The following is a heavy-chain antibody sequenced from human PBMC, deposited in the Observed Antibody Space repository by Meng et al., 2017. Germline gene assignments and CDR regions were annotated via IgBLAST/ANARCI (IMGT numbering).Heavy chain of an antibody. D-gene: IGHD1-26*01. CDR1: GFTFSSYS. CDR2: ISSSSSYI. J-gene: IGHJ4*02. CDR3: AKHLSGSYTFDY. V-gene: IGHV3-21*04. Sequence: GESLKISCAASGFTFSSYSMNWVRQAPGKGLEWVSSISSSSSYIYYADSVKGRFTISRDNAKNSLYLQMNSLRVEDTAVYYCAKHLSGSYTFDYWGQGTLVTVSS.